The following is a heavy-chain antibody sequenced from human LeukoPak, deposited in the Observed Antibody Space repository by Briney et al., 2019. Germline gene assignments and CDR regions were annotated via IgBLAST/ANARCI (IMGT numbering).Heavy chain of an antibody. CDR3: ARDNSVRDEAWWFNP. J-gene: IGHJ5*02. CDR1: GGSFSNFA. CDR2: IIPRFATT. Sequence: SVKVSCKASGGSFSNFAISWVRQAPGQGLEWMGQIIPRFATTNYAQKFQGRVTLIADESADTAYMELSSLRSEDTAVYYCARDNSVRDEAWWFNPWGQGTLVTVSS. V-gene: IGHV1-69*01. D-gene: IGHD5-24*01.